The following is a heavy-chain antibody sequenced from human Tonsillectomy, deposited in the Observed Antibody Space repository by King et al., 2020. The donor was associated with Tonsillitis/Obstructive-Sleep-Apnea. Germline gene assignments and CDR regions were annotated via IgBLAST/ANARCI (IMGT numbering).Heavy chain of an antibody. CDR2: ISSASSYT. Sequence: VQLVESGGGLVKPGGSLRLSCAASGFTFSDYYMSWIRQAPGKGLEWVSYISSASSYTNYADSVRGRFTISRDNAKNSLYLQMNSLRAEDTAVYYCARGVCCSTNCYWYYYGMDVWGQGTTVTVSS. D-gene: IGHD2-2*01. J-gene: IGHJ6*02. V-gene: IGHV3-11*06. CDR3: ARGVCCSTNCYWYYYGMDV. CDR1: GFTFSDYY.